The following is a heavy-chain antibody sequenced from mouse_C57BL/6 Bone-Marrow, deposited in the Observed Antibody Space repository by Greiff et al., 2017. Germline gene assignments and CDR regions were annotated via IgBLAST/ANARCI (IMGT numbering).Heavy chain of an antibody. V-gene: IGHV1-5*01. D-gene: IGHD2-2*01. Sequence: EVQLQQSGTVLARPGASVKMSCKTSGYTFTSYWMHWVKQMPGQGLEWIGAIYPGNSDTSYNQKFKGKAKLTAVTSASTAYMALSSLTNDDSAVYFCTFLYGYGYYYAMDYWGQGTSVTVSS. CDR3: TFLYGYGYYYAMDY. CDR1: GYTFTSYW. J-gene: IGHJ4*01. CDR2: IYPGNSDT.